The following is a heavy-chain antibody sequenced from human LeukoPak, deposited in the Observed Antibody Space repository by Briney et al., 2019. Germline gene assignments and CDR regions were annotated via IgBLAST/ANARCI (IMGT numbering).Heavy chain of an antibody. CDR1: GFTFSKYN. V-gene: IGHV3-21*04. CDR3: ARDRRMVRGVIRSPPTY. Sequence: PGGSLRLSCAASGFTFSKYNMNWVRQAPGKGLEWVSSISTSSIYIYYADSVKGRFTVSRDNAKNSLYLQMNSLRAEDTAVYYCARDRRMVRGVIRSPPTYWGQGTLVTVSS. CDR2: ISTSSIYI. D-gene: IGHD3-10*01. J-gene: IGHJ4*02.